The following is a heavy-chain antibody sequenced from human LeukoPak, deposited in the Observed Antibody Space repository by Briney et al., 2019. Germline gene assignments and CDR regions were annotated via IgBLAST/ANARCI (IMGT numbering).Heavy chain of an antibody. CDR3: ARGPFRGTGDGALDI. Sequence: SETLSLTCTVSGGSVSSYYWSWIRQPPGKGLERMGYTYYSGSTHYNPSLTSRVTISVDTSKNQFSLRLSSVTAADTAIYYCARGPFRGTGDGALDIWGQGTMVTVS. V-gene: IGHV4-59*02. CDR1: GGSVSSYY. D-gene: IGHD1-26*01. J-gene: IGHJ3*02. CDR2: TYYSGST.